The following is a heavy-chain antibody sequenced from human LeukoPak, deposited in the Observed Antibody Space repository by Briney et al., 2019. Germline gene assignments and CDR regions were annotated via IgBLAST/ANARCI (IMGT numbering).Heavy chain of an antibody. Sequence: SETLSLTCTVSGGSISSYGWSWIRQPAGKGLEWIGRIYTSGSTNYNPSLKSRVTMSVDTSKNQFSLKLSSVTAADTAVYYCARENRGAAAGKFDYWGQGTLVTVSS. D-gene: IGHD6-13*01. J-gene: IGHJ4*02. CDR3: ARENRGAAAGKFDY. CDR2: IYTSGST. V-gene: IGHV4-4*07. CDR1: GGSISSYG.